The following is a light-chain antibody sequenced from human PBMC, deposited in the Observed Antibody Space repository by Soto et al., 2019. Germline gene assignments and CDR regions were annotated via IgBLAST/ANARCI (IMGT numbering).Light chain of an antibody. CDR2: AAS. CDR1: QSISSY. V-gene: IGKV1-39*01. J-gene: IGKJ5*01. CDR3: QQSYSTPIT. Sequence: DIQMTQSPSTLSGSVGYIVTITCRASQSISSYLNWYQQKPGKAPKLLIYAASSLQSGVPSRFSGSGSGTDFTLTISSLQPEDFATYYCQQSYSTPITFGQGTRLE.